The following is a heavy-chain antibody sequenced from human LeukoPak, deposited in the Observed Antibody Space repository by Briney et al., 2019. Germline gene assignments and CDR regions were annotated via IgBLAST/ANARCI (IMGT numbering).Heavy chain of an antibody. J-gene: IGHJ4*02. CDR2: TSSSGTTI. D-gene: IGHD1-26*01. V-gene: IGHV3-48*01. CDR3: ARARDSGSYRDDY. CDR1: GFTFSSYS. Sequence: GGSLRLSCAASGFTFSSYSMNWVRQAPGKGLEWVSYTSSSGTTIYYADSVKGRFTISRDNAKNSLYLQMDSLRAEDTAVYYSARARDSGSYRDDYWGQGTLVTVFS.